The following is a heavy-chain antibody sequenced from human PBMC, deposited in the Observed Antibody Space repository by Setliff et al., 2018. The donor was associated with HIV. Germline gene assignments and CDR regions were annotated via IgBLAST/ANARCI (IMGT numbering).Heavy chain of an antibody. CDR2: VYTTGNT. J-gene: IGHJ2*01. CDR3: AAGLWFGEFSLWQYWHFDL. D-gene: IGHD3-10*01. V-gene: IGHV4-61*09. Sequence: SETLSLTCTVSGGSISSGIYYWIWIRQPAGKGLEWIGHVYTTGNTNYNPSLKSRVTISVDTSKSQFSLKLNSVTAADTAVYYWAAGLWFGEFSLWQYWHFDLWGRGTLVTVSS. CDR1: GGSISSGIYY.